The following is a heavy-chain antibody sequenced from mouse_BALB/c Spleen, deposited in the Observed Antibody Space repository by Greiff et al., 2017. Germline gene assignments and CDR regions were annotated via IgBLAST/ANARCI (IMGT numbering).Heavy chain of an antibody. CDR2: IDPSDSET. CDR3: ARSNYRFYYAMDY. CDR1: GYTFTSYW. J-gene: IGHJ4*01. D-gene: IGHD2-14*01. Sequence: VQLQQSGAELVKPGAPVKLSCKASGYTFTSYWMNWVKQRPGRGLEWIGRIDPSDSETHYNQKFNDKATLTVDKSSSTAYIQLSSLTSEDSAVYYCARSNYRFYYAMDYWGQGTSVTVSS. V-gene: IGHV1-69*02.